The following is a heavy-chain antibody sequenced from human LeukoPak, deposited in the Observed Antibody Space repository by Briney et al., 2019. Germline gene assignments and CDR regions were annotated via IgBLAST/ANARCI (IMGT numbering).Heavy chain of an antibody. Sequence: PGGSLRLSCAASGFTFSSYGMHWVRQAPGKGLEWVAVIWYDGSNKYYADSVKGRFTISRDNSKNTLYLQMNSLRAEDTAVYYCARDPQLGYSGSYFDYWGQGTLVTVSS. D-gene: IGHD1-26*01. J-gene: IGHJ4*02. V-gene: IGHV3-33*08. CDR2: IWYDGSNK. CDR1: GFTFSSYG. CDR3: ARDPQLGYSGSYFDY.